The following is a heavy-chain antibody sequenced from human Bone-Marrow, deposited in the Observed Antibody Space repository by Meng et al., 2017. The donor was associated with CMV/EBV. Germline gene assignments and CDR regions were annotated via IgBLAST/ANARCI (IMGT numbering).Heavy chain of an antibody. V-gene: IGHV3-7*01. CDR3: ARDYSSSWYAGGFDF. J-gene: IGHJ4*02. Sequence: GGSLRLSCAASGFTFSSHWMTWVRQAPGKGLEWVANINQDGSQKNYVDSVKGRFTISRDNAKNSLYLQMNSLRAEDTAVYYCARDYSSSWYAGGFDFWGQGTLVTVSS. CDR2: INQDGSQK. CDR1: GFTFSSHW. D-gene: IGHD6-13*01.